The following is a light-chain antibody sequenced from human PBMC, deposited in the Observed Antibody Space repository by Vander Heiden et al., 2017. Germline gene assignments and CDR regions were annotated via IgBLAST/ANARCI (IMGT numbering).Light chain of an antibody. Sequence: MTQSPSSLSASVGDRVTITCRASQDTSNYLAWYQQKPGKVPKLLIYAASTLQSGVPSRFSGSGSGTYFTLTISSLQPEDVATYYCQKYNRAPLTFGGGTKVEIK. CDR2: AAS. J-gene: IGKJ4*01. CDR3: QKYNRAPLT. V-gene: IGKV1-27*01. CDR1: QDTSNY.